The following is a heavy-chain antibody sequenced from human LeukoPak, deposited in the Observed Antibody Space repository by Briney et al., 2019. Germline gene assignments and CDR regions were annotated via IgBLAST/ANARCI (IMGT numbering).Heavy chain of an antibody. CDR1: GFTFSSYA. V-gene: IGHV3-23*01. Sequence: PGGSLRLSCAASGFTFSSYAMSWVRQAPGKGLEWVSAISGSGGSTYYADSVKGRFTISRDNSKNTLYLQMNSPRAEDTAVYYCAKVFLGDSSGYYFEYYFDYWGQGTLVTVSS. D-gene: IGHD3-22*01. CDR3: AKVFLGDSSGYYFEYYFDY. J-gene: IGHJ4*02. CDR2: ISGSGGST.